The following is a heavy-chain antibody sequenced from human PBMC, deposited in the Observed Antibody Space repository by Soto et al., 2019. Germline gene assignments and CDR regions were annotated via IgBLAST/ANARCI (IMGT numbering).Heavy chain of an antibody. CDR1: DGSISSYY. CDR3: ARDLRNYGGNSRFDY. D-gene: IGHD4-17*01. V-gene: IGHV4-59*01. Sequence: SETLSLTCTVSDGSISSYYWSWIRQPPGKGLEWIGYMYYSGSTNYNPSLKSRVTISVDTSKNQFSLKLTSVTAADTAVYYCARDLRNYGGNSRFDYWGQGTLVTVSS. J-gene: IGHJ4*02. CDR2: MYYSGST.